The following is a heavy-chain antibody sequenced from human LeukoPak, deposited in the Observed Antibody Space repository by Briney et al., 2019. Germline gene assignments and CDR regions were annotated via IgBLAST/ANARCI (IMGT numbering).Heavy chain of an antibody. Sequence: GGSLRLSCEASGFTFSRHAMSWVRQAPGKGLEWVSSLSGTGGSTYYADSVKGRLTVSRDNSRNMLYLEMNSLRAEDTAVYYCARERIYYGSGNMYWGKGTLVTVSS. J-gene: IGHJ4*02. CDR1: GFTFSRHA. CDR3: ARERIYYGSGNMY. D-gene: IGHD3-10*01. CDR2: LSGTGGST. V-gene: IGHV3-23*01.